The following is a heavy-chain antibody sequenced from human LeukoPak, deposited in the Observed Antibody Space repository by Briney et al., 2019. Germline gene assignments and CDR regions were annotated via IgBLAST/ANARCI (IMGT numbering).Heavy chain of an antibody. CDR1: GFTFSSYE. CDR2: ISSSGSTI. CDR3: AKAGFGDSYYYYYMDV. J-gene: IGHJ6*03. D-gene: IGHD3-10*01. Sequence: PGGSLRLSCAASGFTFSSYEMNWVRQAPGKGLEWVSYISSSGSTIYYADSVKGRFTISRDNAKNSLYLQMNSLRAEDTALYYCAKAGFGDSYYYYYMDVWGKGTTVTVSS. V-gene: IGHV3-48*03.